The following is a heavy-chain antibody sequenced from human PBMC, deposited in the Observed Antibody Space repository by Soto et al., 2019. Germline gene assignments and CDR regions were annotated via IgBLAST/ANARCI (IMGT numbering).Heavy chain of an antibody. J-gene: IGHJ4*02. CDR1: GFTFSSYA. Sequence: PGGSLRLSGAASGFTFSSYAMSWVRQAPGKGLEWVSAISGSGGSTYYADSVKGRFTSSRDNSKNTLYLQMNSLRAEDTAVYYCAKGERWGFDYWGQGTLVTVSS. V-gene: IGHV3-23*01. CDR3: AKGERWGFDY. D-gene: IGHD3-16*01. CDR2: ISGSGGST.